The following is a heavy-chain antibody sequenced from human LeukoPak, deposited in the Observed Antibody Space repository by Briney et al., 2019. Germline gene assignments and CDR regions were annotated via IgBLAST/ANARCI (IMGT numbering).Heavy chain of an antibody. CDR1: DGSITNYY. V-gene: IGHV4-59*01. D-gene: IGHD6-19*01. J-gene: IGHJ6*02. CDR3: ARGNYSSGWYGDYYYGMDV. CDR2: IYYSGST. Sequence: SETLSLTCAVSDGSITNYYWSWIRQPPGKGLEWIGDIYYSGSTNYNPSLKSRVTISVDTSKNQFSLKLSSVTAADTAVYYCARGNYSSGWYGDYYYGMDVWGQGTTVTVSS.